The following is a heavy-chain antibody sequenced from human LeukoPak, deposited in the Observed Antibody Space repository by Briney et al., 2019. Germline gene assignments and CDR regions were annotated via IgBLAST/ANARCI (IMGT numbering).Heavy chain of an antibody. Sequence: PRGSLRLSCAASGFPFSSYAMYWVRQAPGKGLVWVARIHGDGDNISYADSVRGRFTISRDNAKDTLYLHMNSLRPEDTAVYYCARAQVGAPTDLWGQGTLVTVSS. CDR3: ARAQVGAPTDL. J-gene: IGHJ5*02. CDR2: IHGDGDNI. V-gene: IGHV3-74*01. CDR1: GFPFSSYA. D-gene: IGHD1-26*01.